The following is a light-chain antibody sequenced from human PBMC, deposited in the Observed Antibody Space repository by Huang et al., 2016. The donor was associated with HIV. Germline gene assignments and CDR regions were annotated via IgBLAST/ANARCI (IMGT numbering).Light chain of an antibody. J-gene: IGKJ1*01. CDR3: QQSYSTPGT. CDR2: AAS. CDR1: QSISNY. Sequence: DIQMTQSPSSLSASVGDRVTISCRASQSISNYLNWYQQKPGKAPKLLIYAASSLQSGVPSRFSGSGSRTDFTLTISSLQPEDFATYYCQQSYSTPGTFGQGTKVEIK. V-gene: IGKV1-39*01.